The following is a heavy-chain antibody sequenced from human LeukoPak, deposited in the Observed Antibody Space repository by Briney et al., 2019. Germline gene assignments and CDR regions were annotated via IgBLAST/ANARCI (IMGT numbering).Heavy chain of an antibody. CDR3: TKRAYFIDIVVVPAAKDPRNSNAFDI. J-gene: IGHJ3*02. CDR2: IEVGGAIT. D-gene: IGHD2-2*01. V-gene: IGHV3-23*01. Sequence: GGSLRLSCAASGFTFSSYAMTWVRRAPGKGLEWVSTIEVGGAITHYADSVKGRFTTSRDNSKNTLYLQMNSLRAEDTAVYYCTKRAYFIDIVVVPAAKDPRNSNAFDIWGQGTMVTVSS. CDR1: GFTFSSYA.